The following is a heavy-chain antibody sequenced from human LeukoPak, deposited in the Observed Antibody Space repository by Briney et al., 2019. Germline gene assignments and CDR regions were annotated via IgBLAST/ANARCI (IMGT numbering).Heavy chain of an antibody. V-gene: IGHV1-2*02. CDR2: INPNSGGT. Sequence: ASVKVSCKASGYTFTGYYMHWVRQAPGQGLEWMGWINPNSGGTNYAQKFQGRVTMTRDTSISTAYMELSRLRSDDTAVYYCARDDLWFGEPTSYYYYMDVWGKGTTVTISS. D-gene: IGHD3-10*01. J-gene: IGHJ6*03. CDR3: ARDDLWFGEPTSYYYYMDV. CDR1: GYTFTGYY.